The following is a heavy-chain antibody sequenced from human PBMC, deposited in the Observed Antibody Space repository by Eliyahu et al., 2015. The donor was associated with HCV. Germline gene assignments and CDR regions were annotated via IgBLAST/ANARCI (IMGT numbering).Heavy chain of an antibody. CDR3: ARDWEFISDSYVNRGYFDN. D-gene: IGHD6-19*01. CDR2: NXPNSADV. J-gene: IGHJ4*02. CDR1: GYLFTAYY. V-gene: IGHV1-2*06. Sequence: QVQLVQSGTEVKKPGASVKVSCKASGYLFTAYYIHWVRQAPGPGPEGMGRNXPNSADVEYAQKXQGRVAMTTDISIDTAYMELTRLGSDDTAXYYCARDWEFISDSYVNRGYFDNWGQGTLVAVSS.